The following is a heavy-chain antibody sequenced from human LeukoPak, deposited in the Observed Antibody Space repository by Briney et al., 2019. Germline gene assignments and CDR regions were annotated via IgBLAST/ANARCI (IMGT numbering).Heavy chain of an antibody. D-gene: IGHD5-18*01. J-gene: IGHJ4*02. CDR3: STGGYSYGSFDY. CDR2: IKSKTDGGTT. V-gene: IGHV3-15*01. CDR1: GFTFSNAW. Sequence: GGSLRLSCAASGFTFSNAWMSWVRQAPGKGLEWVGRIKSKTDGGTTDYAAPVKGRFTISRDDSKNTLYLQMNSLKTEDTAVYYCSTGGYSYGSFDYWGQGTLVTVSS.